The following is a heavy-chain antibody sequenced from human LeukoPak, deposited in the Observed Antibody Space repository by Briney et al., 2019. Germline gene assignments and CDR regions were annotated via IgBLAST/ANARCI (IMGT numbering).Heavy chain of an antibody. CDR2: VIPIFGTA. J-gene: IGHJ6*03. CDR3: AREAFGVTTVTTSYYYMDV. CDR1: GGTFSSYA. Sequence: GASVKVSCRASGGTFSSYAISWVRQAPGQGLEWMGGVIPIFGTANYAQKFQGRVTITTDESTSTAYMELSSLRSEDTAVYYCAREAFGVTTVTTSYYYMDVWGKGTTVTVSS. V-gene: IGHV1-69*05. D-gene: IGHD4-11*01.